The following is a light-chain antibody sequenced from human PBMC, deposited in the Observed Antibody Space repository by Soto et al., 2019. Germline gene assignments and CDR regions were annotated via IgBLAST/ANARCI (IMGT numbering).Light chain of an antibody. CDR1: QGISSY. J-gene: IGKJ4*01. CDR3: QQSYSTPLT. CDR2: AAS. Sequence: DSEITQSPSTRSASVGDRDTITCRASQGISSYLNWYQQKPGKAPKLLIYAASSLQSGVPSRFSGSGSGTDFTLTISSLQPEDFATYYCQQSYSTPLTFGGGTKVDIK. V-gene: IGKV1-39*01.